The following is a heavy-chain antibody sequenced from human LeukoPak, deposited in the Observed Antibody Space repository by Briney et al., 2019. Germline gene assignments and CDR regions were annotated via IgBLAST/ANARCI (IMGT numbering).Heavy chain of an antibody. V-gene: IGHV3-30*18. CDR3: AKDSRPLRYFDYLSD. J-gene: IGHJ4*02. CDR2: ISYDGSNK. D-gene: IGHD3-9*01. Sequence: GGSLRLSCAASGFTFSSYGMHWVRQAPGKGLEWVAVISYDGSNKYYADSVKGRFTISRDNSKNTLYLQMNSLRAEDTAVYYCAKDSRPLRYFDYLSDWGQGTLVTVSS. CDR1: GFTFSSYG.